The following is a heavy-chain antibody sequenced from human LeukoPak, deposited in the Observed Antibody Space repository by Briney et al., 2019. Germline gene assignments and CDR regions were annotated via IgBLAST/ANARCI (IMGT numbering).Heavy chain of an antibody. CDR2: ISGSGGGT. CDR3: AKRGVVIRVILVGFHREAYYFDS. CDR1: GITLSNYG. D-gene: IGHD3-22*01. Sequence: GGSLRLSCAVSGITLSNYGMSWVRQAPGKGLEWVAGISGSGGGTNYADSVKGRFTISRDNPRNALYLQMNSLRAEDTAVYFCAKRGVVIRVILVGFHREAYYFDSWGQGALVTVSS. V-gene: IGHV3-23*01. J-gene: IGHJ4*02.